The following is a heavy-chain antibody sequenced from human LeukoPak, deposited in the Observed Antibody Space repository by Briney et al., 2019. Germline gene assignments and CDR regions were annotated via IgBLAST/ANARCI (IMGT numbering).Heavy chain of an antibody. Sequence: GGSLRLSCAASGFTFSRYGMHWVRQGPGKGLKWVAYVRHDESDRYYADSVKGRFTVSRDNSKNMVYLQMNGLRAEDTAVYHCTKDSNWANDYWGQGTLVSVSS. D-gene: IGHD7-27*01. V-gene: IGHV3-30*02. CDR2: VRHDESDR. CDR1: GFTFSRYG. J-gene: IGHJ4*02. CDR3: TKDSNWANDY.